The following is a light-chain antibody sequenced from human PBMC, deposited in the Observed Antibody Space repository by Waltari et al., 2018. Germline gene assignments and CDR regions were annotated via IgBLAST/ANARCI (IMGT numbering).Light chain of an antibody. CDR3: QQGNSFPPT. Sequence: DLQITQSPSSVSASVGDRHIITCRRSQDISNWLPWYQQKPGKAPKLLIYAASMLQTGVPSRFSGSGSGTEFTLTISNLEPEDVATYFCQQGNSFPPTFGQGTKVEVK. CDR1: QDISNW. CDR2: AAS. V-gene: IGKV1-12*01. J-gene: IGKJ1*01.